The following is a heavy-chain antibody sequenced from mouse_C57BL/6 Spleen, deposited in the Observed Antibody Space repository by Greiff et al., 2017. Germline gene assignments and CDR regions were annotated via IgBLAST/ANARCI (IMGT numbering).Heavy chain of an antibody. J-gene: IGHJ1*03. Sequence: QVQLQQSGAELVRPGASVTLSCKASGYTFTDYEMHWVKQTPVHGLEWIGAIDPETGGTAYNQKFKGKAILTADKSSSTAYMELRSLTSEDSAVYYGTGGFISAIVGRRYFDVWGTGTTVTVAS. CDR3: TGGFISAIVGRRYFDV. V-gene: IGHV1-15*01. CDR2: IDPETGGT. D-gene: IGHD1-1*01. CDR1: GYTFTDYE.